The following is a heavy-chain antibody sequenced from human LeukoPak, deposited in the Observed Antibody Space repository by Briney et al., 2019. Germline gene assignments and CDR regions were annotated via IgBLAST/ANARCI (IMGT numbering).Heavy chain of an antibody. CDR3: ARDRGTYSSGWPGFDY. Sequence: PGGSLRLSCAASGFTVSSNYMSWVRQAPGKGLEWVSVIYSGGSTYYADSVKGRFTISRDNSKNTLYLQINSLRAEDTAVYYCARDRGTYSSGWPGFDYWGQGTLVTVSS. D-gene: IGHD6-19*01. V-gene: IGHV3-53*01. CDR2: IYSGGST. J-gene: IGHJ4*02. CDR1: GFTVSSNY.